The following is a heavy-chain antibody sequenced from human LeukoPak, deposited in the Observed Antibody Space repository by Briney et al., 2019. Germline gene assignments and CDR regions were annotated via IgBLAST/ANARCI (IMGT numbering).Heavy chain of an antibody. CDR1: GFTFSSYA. D-gene: IGHD1-1*01. CDR3: AKQRNIANYYGMDV. CDR2: ISGSGGST. J-gene: IGHJ6*02. Sequence: RSGGSLRLSCAAPGFTFSSYAMSWVRQAPGKGLEWVSAISGSGGSTYYADSVKGRFTISRDNSKNTLYLQMNSLRAEDTAVYYCAKQRNIANYYGMDVWGQGTTVTVSS. V-gene: IGHV3-23*01.